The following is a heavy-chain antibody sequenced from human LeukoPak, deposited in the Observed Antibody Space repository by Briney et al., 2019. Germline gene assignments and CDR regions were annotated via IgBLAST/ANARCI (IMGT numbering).Heavy chain of an antibody. CDR3: ARSLPYGTTWYGRSDF. J-gene: IGHJ4*02. V-gene: IGHV3-23*01. D-gene: IGHD6-13*01. Sequence: GGSLRLSCAASRFTFSSSAMSWVRQAPGKGLEWVSTISGSGGSTYSTDSVKGRFTISRDNAMNSLYLQMNSLRAEDTAIYYCARSLPYGTTWYGRSDFWGQGTLVTVSS. CDR1: RFTFSSSA. CDR2: ISGSGGST.